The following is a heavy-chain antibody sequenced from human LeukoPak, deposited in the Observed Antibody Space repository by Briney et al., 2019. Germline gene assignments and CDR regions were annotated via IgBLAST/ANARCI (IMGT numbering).Heavy chain of an antibody. J-gene: IGHJ5*02. D-gene: IGHD3-3*01. Sequence: VKPSETLSLTCTVSGGSISSSSYYWGWIRQPPGKGLEWIGSIYYSGSTYYNPSLKSRVTISVDTSKIQFSLKLSSVTAADTAVYYCARRNYDFWSGFPNWFDPWGQGTLVTVSS. CDR2: IYYSGST. CDR3: ARRNYDFWSGFPNWFDP. CDR1: GGSISSSSYY. V-gene: IGHV4-39*01.